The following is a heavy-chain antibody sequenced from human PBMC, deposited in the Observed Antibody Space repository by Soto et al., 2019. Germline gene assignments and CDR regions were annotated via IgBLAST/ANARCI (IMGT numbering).Heavy chain of an antibody. CDR2: TSYDGSNN. CDR3: ARWGTTGGLEV. V-gene: IGHV3-33*05. CDR1: GFTFRSYV. Sequence: QVQLVESGGGVVQPGTSLRLSCVGSGFTFRSYVIHWVRQAPGKGLEWVALTSYDGSNNFYGDSVKGRFTISRHNSRNTVEVQMDSLRFVDTALYYCARWGTTGGLEVWGQGTLVSVSS. D-gene: IGHD3-16*01. J-gene: IGHJ4*02.